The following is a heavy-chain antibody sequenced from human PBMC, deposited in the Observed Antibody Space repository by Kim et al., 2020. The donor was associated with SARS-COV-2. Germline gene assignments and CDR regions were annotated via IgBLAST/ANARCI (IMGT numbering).Heavy chain of an antibody. V-gene: IGHV1-69*13. CDR2: IIPIFGTA. J-gene: IGHJ6*02. Sequence: SVKVSCKASGGTFSSYAISWVRQAPGQGLEWMGGIIPIFGTANYAQKFQGRVTITADESTSTAYMELSSLRSEDTAVYYCAGSYGSGSYYYYYGMDVWGQGTTVTVSS. CDR3: AGSYGSGSYYYYYGMDV. D-gene: IGHD3-10*01. CDR1: GGTFSSYA.